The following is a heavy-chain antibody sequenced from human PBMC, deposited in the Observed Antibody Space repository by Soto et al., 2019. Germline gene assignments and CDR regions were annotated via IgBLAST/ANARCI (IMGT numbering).Heavy chain of an antibody. Sequence: EVPLVESGGGLVQPGGSLRLSCAASGFSSSNYWIHWVRQAPGKGLVWVSRINNDGSSTSYADSVKGRFTISRDNAKNTLYLQMNSLRVEDTAVYYCARDYQGMDVWGQGTTVTVSS. CDR1: GFSSSNYW. CDR3: ARDYQGMDV. CDR2: INNDGSST. D-gene: IGHD2-2*01. V-gene: IGHV3-74*01. J-gene: IGHJ6*02.